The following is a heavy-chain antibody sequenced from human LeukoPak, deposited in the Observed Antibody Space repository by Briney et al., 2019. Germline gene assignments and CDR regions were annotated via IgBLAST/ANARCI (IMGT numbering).Heavy chain of an antibody. CDR3: AKGGGYGSGTDSED. D-gene: IGHD3-10*01. J-gene: IGHJ4*02. V-gene: IGHV3-23*01. CDR2: ISGSGLNT. CDR1: GFIFSTYG. Sequence: GGSPRLSCAASGFIFSTYGMTWFRQAPGRGLEWVSGISGSGLNTYYADSVKGRFTRSRDNSKNMLYLQMNSLRAEDTAVYYCAKGGGYGSGTDSEDWGQGILVT.